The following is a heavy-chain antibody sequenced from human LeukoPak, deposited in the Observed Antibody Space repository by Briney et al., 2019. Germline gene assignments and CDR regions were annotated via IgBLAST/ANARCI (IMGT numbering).Heavy chain of an antibody. Sequence: GGSLRLSCAASGFTFSTYAMSWVRQAPGKGLEWVSAISGSGGSTYYADSVKGRFTISRDNSKNTLYLQMNSLRAEDTAVYYCAKDPNLLLLSYFDYWGQGTLVTVSS. CDR2: ISGSGGST. CDR1: GFTFSTYA. J-gene: IGHJ4*02. D-gene: IGHD3-22*01. CDR3: AKDPNLLLLSYFDY. V-gene: IGHV3-23*01.